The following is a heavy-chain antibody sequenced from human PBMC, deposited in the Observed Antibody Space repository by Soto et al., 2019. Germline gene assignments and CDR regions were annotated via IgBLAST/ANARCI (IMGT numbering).Heavy chain of an antibody. J-gene: IGHJ6*02. CDR1: VGALSGFY. V-gene: IGHV4-34*02. D-gene: IGHD4-17*01. Sequence: QVQLEQWGAGVLKPSETLSLTCAIYVGALSGFYWSWIRQPPGQGLACIGEINDSGTTNYNPSLKSRVTISADTSKTHFSLRLTSVTAADSAVYYCARGTSQNVYAHDGMDVWGQGTTVTVS. CDR2: INDSGTT. CDR3: ARGTSQNVYAHDGMDV.